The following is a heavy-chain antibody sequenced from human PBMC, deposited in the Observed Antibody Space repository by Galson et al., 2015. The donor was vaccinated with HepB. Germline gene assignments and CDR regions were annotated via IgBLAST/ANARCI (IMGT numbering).Heavy chain of an antibody. CDR2: INSDGSST. CDR3: ARAGRGGSYLGLHYYYYMDV. J-gene: IGHJ6*03. V-gene: IGHV3-74*01. Sequence: SLRLSCAASGFTFSSYWMHWVRQAPGKGLVWVSRINSDGSSTSYADSVKGRFTISRDNAKNTLYLQMNSLRAEDTAVYYCARAGRGGSYLGLHYYYYMDVWGKGTTVTVSS. D-gene: IGHD1-26*01. CDR1: GFTFSSYW.